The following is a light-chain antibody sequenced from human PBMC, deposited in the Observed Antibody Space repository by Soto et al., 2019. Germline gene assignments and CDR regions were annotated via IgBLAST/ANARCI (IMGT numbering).Light chain of an antibody. CDR3: QQYNNWWT. V-gene: IGKV3-15*01. CDR1: QSVGSN. CDR2: GAS. J-gene: IGKJ1*01. Sequence: EIVMTQSPATLSVSPGERATLSCRASQSVGSNLAWYQQKPGQAPRLLIYGASTRATGIPARFSGSGSGTEFTLTISSRQSEDFAVYYCQQYNNWWTFGQGTKVEIK.